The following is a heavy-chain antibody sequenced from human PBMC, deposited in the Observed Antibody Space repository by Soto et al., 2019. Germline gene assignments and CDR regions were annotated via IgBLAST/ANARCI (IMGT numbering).Heavy chain of an antibody. CDR2: IYYSGST. CDR1: GGSLSSYY. CDR3: ARDSRGDYYDSSGQYYYYYYGMDV. Sequence: SETLSLTCTVSGGSLSSYYWSWIRQPPGKGLEWIGYIYYSGSTNYNPSLKSRVTISVGTSKNQFSLKVSSVTAADTAVYYCARDSRGDYYDSSGQYYYYYYGMDVWGQGTTVTVSS. J-gene: IGHJ6*02. V-gene: IGHV4-59*01. D-gene: IGHD3-22*01.